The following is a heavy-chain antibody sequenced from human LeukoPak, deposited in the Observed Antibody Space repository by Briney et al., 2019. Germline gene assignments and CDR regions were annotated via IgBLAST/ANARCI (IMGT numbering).Heavy chain of an antibody. CDR2: ISPDNGGT. CDR1: GYTFTVYH. D-gene: IGHD3-10*01. CDR3: ARVGYHGSGTFGY. Sequence: ASVKVSCKASGYTFTVYHLHWVRQAPGQGLEWMGWISPDNGGTNYAQKFQGRVTMTRDPSSTTAYMEMTRLTSADTAVYYCARVGYHGSGTFGYWGQGVQVTVSS. V-gene: IGHV1-2*02. J-gene: IGHJ4*02.